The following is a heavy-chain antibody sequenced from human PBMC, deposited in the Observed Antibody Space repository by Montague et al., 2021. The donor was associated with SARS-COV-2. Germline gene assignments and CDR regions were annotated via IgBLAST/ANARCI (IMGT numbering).Heavy chain of an antibody. Sequence: TLSLTCTVSGASISTGAYYWSWIRQPPEKGLEWIGYIYYSGTXYYXPSLKSRVTISLDTSNNHSSLKLSSVTAADTAVYYCATASGSWSLGFHYWGQGTLVLVSS. V-gene: IGHV4-31*03. CDR1: GASISTGAYY. CDR3: ATASGSWSLGFHY. J-gene: IGHJ4*02. D-gene: IGHD3-10*01. CDR2: IYYSGTX.